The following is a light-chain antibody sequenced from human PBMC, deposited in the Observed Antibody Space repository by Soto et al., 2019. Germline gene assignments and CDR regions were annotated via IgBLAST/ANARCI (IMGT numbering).Light chain of an antibody. J-gene: IGKJ3*01. CDR1: QDISNF. V-gene: IGKV1-33*01. Sequence: DIPMTQSPSSLSASVGDRVTITCQASQDISNFLNWYQHKSGKSPKLLINDASNLETGVPSRFSGSGSSTYFTFTINSLQPEDVATYYCQQYDSLPLSFGPGTKVELK. CDR2: DAS. CDR3: QQYDSLPLS.